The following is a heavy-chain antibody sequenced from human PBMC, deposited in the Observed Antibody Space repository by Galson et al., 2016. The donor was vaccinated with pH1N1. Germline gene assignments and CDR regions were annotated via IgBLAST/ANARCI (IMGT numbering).Heavy chain of an antibody. CDR2: IIGTGDST. CDR3: AKRGQRVYV. Sequence: SLRLSCAASGFIFSNYAMSWVRQAPGKGLEWVSAIIGTGDSTYYADSVKGRFTISRDNSKNTLYLQMNSLTAEDTAIYYCAKRGQRVYVWGQGTTVTVSS. V-gene: IGHV3-23*01. J-gene: IGHJ6*02. CDR1: GFIFSNYA.